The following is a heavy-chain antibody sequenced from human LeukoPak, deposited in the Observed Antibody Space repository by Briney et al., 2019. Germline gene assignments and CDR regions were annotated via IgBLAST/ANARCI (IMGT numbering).Heavy chain of an antibody. V-gene: IGHV1-8*01. J-gene: IGHJ4*02. D-gene: IGHD3-3*01. CDR3: ARDGSRILDRLFDY. Sequence: ASVKVSCKASGYTFTSYDINWVRQATGQGLEWMGWMNPNSGNTGYAQKFQGRVTMTRDTSISTAYMELSRLRSDDTAVYYCARDGSRILDRLFDYWGQGTLVTVSS. CDR1: GYTFTSYD. CDR2: MNPNSGNT.